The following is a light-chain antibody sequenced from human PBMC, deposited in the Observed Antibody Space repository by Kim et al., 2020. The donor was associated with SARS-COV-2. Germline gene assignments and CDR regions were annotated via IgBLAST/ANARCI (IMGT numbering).Light chain of an antibody. CDR1: QSVSSSY. CDR2: GAS. Sequence: EIVLTQSPCTLSLSPGERATLSCRASQSVSSSYLAWYQQKPGQAPSLLIYGASSRATGIPDRFSGSGSGTDFTLTISRLEPEDFAVYYCQQYGSSPLTFGGGTKVDIK. CDR3: QQYGSSPLT. V-gene: IGKV3-20*01. J-gene: IGKJ4*01.